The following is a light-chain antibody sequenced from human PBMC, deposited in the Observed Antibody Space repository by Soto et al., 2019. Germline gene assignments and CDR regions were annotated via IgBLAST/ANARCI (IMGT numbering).Light chain of an antibody. V-gene: IGLV1-40*01. CDR2: GNS. Sequence: QSVLTQPPSVSGAPGQRVTISCTGSSSNIGAGYDVHWYQQLPGTAPKLLIYGNSNRPSGVPDRFSGSKSGTSASLAITGLQAEDEADYYCQSYDSSLSGSSYFFGTGTKLTVL. CDR1: SSNIGAGYD. CDR3: QSYDSSLSGSSYF. J-gene: IGLJ1*01.